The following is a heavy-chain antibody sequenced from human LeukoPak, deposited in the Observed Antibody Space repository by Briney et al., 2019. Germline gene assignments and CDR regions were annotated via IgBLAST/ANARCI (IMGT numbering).Heavy chain of an antibody. CDR1: GFTFGTYA. J-gene: IGHJ6*03. D-gene: IGHD6-19*01. CDR3: ARARYSSGWIYYMDV. CDR2: ISDDGSTK. V-gene: IGHV3-30*01. Sequence: GGSLRLSCAASGFTFGTYASHWVRQAPRKGLEWVAVISDDGSTKYCAESVKGRFTISRDNSKNTLYLQMNSLRAEDTAVYYCARARYSSGWIYYMDVWGKGTAVTVSS.